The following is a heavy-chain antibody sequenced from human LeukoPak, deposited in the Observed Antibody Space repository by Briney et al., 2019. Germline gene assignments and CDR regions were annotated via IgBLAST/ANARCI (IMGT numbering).Heavy chain of an antibody. CDR2: ISAYNGNT. D-gene: IGHD2-2*02. Sequence: ASVKVSCKASGYTFTSYGISWVRQAPGQGLEWMGWISAYNGNTNYAQKLQGRVTMTTDTSTSTAYMELRSLRSDDTAVYYCARGDCSSTSCYTDYYYYYMDVWGKGTTVTVSS. V-gene: IGHV1-18*01. CDR1: GYTFTSYG. J-gene: IGHJ6*03. CDR3: ARGDCSSTSCYTDYYYYYMDV.